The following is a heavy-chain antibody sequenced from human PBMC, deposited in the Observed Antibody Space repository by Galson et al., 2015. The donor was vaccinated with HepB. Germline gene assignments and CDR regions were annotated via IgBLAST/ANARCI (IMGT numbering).Heavy chain of an antibody. D-gene: IGHD3-10*01. CDR3: ARVGMEVRHIDY. Sequence: SLRLSCAASGFTFSSYGMHWVRQAPGKGLEWVAFIRYDGSNKYYADSVKGRFTISRDNSKNTLYLQMNSLRAEDTAVYYCARVGMEVRHIDYWGQGTLVTVSS. CDR2: IRYDGSNK. J-gene: IGHJ4*02. CDR1: GFTFSSYG. V-gene: IGHV3-30*02.